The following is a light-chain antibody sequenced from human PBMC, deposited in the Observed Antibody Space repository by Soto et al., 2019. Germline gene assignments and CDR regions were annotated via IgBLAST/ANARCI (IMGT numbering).Light chain of an antibody. V-gene: IGKV1-5*01. CDR2: DAS. J-gene: IGKJ5*01. Sequence: IQMTQSPSTLSASIGDTVTITCRASQSINRWLAWYQQKPGEAPKLLIYDASSLESGVPSRFSGSGSGTNFSLTISNLQPEDFATYYCQQSFSVPPTFGQGTRLEI. CDR3: QQSFSVPPT. CDR1: QSINRW.